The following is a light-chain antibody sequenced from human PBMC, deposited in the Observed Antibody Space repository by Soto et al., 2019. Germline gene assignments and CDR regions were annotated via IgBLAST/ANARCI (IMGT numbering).Light chain of an antibody. CDR3: QSYDSNNVV. Sequence: NFMLTQPHSVSESPGKTVTISCTRSSGSVASNHVQWYQQRPGSAPTTLIYENNQRPSGVPDQFSGSVDSSSNSASLTISGLKTEDEADYYCQSYDSNNVVFGGGTKVTVL. V-gene: IGLV6-57*04. J-gene: IGLJ3*02. CDR2: ENN. CDR1: SGSVASNH.